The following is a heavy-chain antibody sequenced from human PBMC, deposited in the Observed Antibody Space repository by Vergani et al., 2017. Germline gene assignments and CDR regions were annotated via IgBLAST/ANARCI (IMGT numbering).Heavy chain of an antibody. CDR1: GFTFSSYE. Sequence: EVQLVESGGGLVQPGGSLRLSCAASGFTFSSYEMNWVRQAPGKGLEWVSYISSSGSTIYYADSVKGRFTISRDNAKNSLYLQMNSLRAEDTAVYYCASGLLWFGELLGGFDYWGQGTLVTVSS. J-gene: IGHJ4*02. D-gene: IGHD3-10*01. CDR3: ASGLLWFGELLGGFDY. CDR2: ISSSGSTI. V-gene: IGHV3-48*03.